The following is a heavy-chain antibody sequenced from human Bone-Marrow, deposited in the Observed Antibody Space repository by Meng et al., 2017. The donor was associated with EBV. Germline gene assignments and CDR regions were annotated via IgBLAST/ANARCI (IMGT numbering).Heavy chain of an antibody. D-gene: IGHD3-16*01. V-gene: IGHV7-4-1*02. Sequence: QVQWAQLGVHLQKPGAPVKLSCKASGYTFTSYAMNWVRPAPGQGLEWMGWINTKTGKPTYAPGFTGRFVFSLDTSDSTTYLQISSLKTEDSAVYYCARDGGRRLDYWGQGTLVTVSS. CDR1: GYTFTSYA. J-gene: IGHJ4*02. CDR3: ARDGGRRLDY. CDR2: INTKTGKP.